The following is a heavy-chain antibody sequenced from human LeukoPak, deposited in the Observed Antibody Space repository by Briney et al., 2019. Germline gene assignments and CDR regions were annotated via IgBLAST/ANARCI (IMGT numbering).Heavy chain of an antibody. CDR1: GGSISSRTYY. D-gene: IGHD2-21*02. Sequence: SETLSLTCTVSGGSISSRTYYWAWIRQPPGKGLEWIGSINYSGKITYNPSLKSRVTVSLDTSKNQFSLTLSSVTAADTAVYYCARDFGDWRTDYWGQGTLVTISS. V-gene: IGHV4-39*07. J-gene: IGHJ4*02. CDR2: INYSGKI. CDR3: ARDFGDWRTDY.